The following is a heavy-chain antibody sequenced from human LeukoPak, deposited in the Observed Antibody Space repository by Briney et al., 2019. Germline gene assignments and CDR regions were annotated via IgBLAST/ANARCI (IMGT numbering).Heavy chain of an antibody. J-gene: IGHJ4*02. D-gene: IGHD5-24*01. CDR2: IYSGGST. Sequence: GGSLRLSCAASGFTVSSNYMSWVRQAPGKGLEWVSVIYSGGSTYYADSVKGRFTISRDNSKNTLYLQMNSLRAEDTAVYYCARGLKDGYNAPDYWGQGTLVTVSS. CDR3: ARGLKDGYNAPDY. CDR1: GFTVSSNY. V-gene: IGHV3-53*01.